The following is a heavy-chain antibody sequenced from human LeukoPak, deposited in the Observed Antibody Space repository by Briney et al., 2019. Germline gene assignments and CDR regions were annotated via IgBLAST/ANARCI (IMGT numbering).Heavy chain of an antibody. CDR1: GFTFSSYS. CDR3: AGTDIVVVPAAEAFDI. Sequence: GGSLRLSCAASGFTFSSYSMNWVRQAPGKGLEWVSSISSSSSYIYYADSVKGRFTISRDNAKNSLYLQMNSLRAEDTAVYYCAGTDIVVVPAAEAFDIWGQGAVVTVSS. D-gene: IGHD2-2*01. J-gene: IGHJ3*02. V-gene: IGHV3-21*01. CDR2: ISSSSSYI.